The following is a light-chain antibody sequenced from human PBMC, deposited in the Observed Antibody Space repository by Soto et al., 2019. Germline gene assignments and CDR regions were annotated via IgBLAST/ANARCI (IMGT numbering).Light chain of an antibody. V-gene: IGKV4-1*01. CDR2: WAS. CDR3: QQYNSAPQT. Sequence: DIVMTQSPDSLAVSLGERATINCRSSQSVVYSSNNKNYLAWYQQKPGQPPKLLLYWASTRASGVPDRFRGSGSGTDFTLTISSLQAEDVAVYYCQQYNSAPQTFGQGTKVEIK. J-gene: IGKJ1*01. CDR1: QSVVYSSNNKNY.